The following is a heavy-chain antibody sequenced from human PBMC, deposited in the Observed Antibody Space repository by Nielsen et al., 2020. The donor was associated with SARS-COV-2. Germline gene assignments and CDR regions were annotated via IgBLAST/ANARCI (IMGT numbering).Heavy chain of an antibody. CDR1: GYTFTDYY. Sequence: ASVKVSCKASGYTFTDYYIHWVRQAPGQGLEWMGRINPYSGGTNYAQKFQGTVTMTRDASISTVYMELTSDDTAVYYCARDRDYDFWSGTNYWGQGTLVTVSS. CDR3: ARDRDYDFWSGTNY. J-gene: IGHJ4*02. D-gene: IGHD3-3*01. CDR2: INPYSGGT. V-gene: IGHV1-2*06.